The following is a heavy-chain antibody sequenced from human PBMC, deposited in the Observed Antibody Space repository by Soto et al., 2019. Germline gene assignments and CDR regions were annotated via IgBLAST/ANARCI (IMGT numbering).Heavy chain of an antibody. Sequence: PGESLKISCKGSGYNFTSYWIGWVRQMPGKGLEWMGIIYPNDSDTRYSPPFQGQVTISAGKSISTAYLQWSSLKASDTAMYYCARPLILGDGYIDSWGQGTLVTVSS. D-gene: IGHD2-21*01. CDR2: IYPNDSDT. CDR3: ARPLILGDGYIDS. V-gene: IGHV5-51*01. CDR1: GYNFTSYW. J-gene: IGHJ4*02.